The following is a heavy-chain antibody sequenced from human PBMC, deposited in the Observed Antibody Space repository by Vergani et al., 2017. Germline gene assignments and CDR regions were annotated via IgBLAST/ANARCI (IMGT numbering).Heavy chain of an antibody. D-gene: IGHD3-10*01. V-gene: IGHV3-15*01. CDR2: IKSKTDGGTT. CDR3: TSGPAQYYGSGSYYRYYYGMDV. J-gene: IGHJ6*02. CDR1: GFTFSNAW. Sequence: EVQLVESGGGLVKPGGSLRLSCAASGFTFSNAWMSWVRQAPGKGLEWVGRIKSKTDGGTTDYAAPVKGRFTISRDDSKNTLYLQMNSLKTEDTAVYYCTSGPAQYYGSGSYYRYYYGMDVWGQGTTVTVSS.